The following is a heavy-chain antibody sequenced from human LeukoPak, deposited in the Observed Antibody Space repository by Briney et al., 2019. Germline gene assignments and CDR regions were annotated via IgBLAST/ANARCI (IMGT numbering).Heavy chain of an antibody. Sequence: GGSLRLSCAASGFTFDDYGMSWVRQAPGKGLEWVSGINWNGGSTGYADSVKGRFTISRDNAKTSLYLQMNSLRAEDTAVYYCATYLYKTLDYWGQGTLVTVSS. J-gene: IGHJ4*02. CDR3: ATYLYKTLDY. D-gene: IGHD3-10*01. CDR1: GFTFDDYG. V-gene: IGHV3-20*04. CDR2: INWNGGST.